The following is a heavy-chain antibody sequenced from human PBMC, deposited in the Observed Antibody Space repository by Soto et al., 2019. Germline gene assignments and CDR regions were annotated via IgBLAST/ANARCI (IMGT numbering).Heavy chain of an antibody. V-gene: IGHV1-46*01. Sequence: ASVKVSCKASGYIFTSYYIHWVRQAPGQGLEWIGWINPFDGSRMFAQSFQGRVTMTRDTSTSTVYMEVSSLRSEDTAVYYCARPIQYYYDSSGQSAXFDLWGQGTLVTVSS. CDR2: INPFDGSR. J-gene: IGHJ5*02. CDR3: ARPIQYYYDSSGQSAXFDL. D-gene: IGHD3-22*01. CDR1: GYIFTSYY.